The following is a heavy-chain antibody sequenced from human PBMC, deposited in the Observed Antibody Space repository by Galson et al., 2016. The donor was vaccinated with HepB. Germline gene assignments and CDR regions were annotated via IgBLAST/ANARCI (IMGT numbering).Heavy chain of an antibody. D-gene: IGHD3-9*01. Sequence: SETLSLTCTVSGDSISPYFWTWIRQPPGKGLEWIGYISYTGTTKYNPSLKSRLTISIDAPRRQFSLRLSSVTAADTAVYYCARETVHIHDILTGPRYFDYWGQGTLVTVSS. CDR1: GDSISPYF. V-gene: IGHV4-59*01. CDR2: ISYTGTT. J-gene: IGHJ4*02. CDR3: ARETVHIHDILTGPRYFDY.